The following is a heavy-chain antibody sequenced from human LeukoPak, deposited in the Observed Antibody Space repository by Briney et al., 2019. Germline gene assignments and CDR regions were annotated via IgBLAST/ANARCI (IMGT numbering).Heavy chain of an antibody. CDR3: AKDRGGPTIAVALYFGY. J-gene: IGHJ4*02. CDR2: ISGKGGST. V-gene: IGHV3-23*01. CDR1: GLTFSSYA. D-gene: IGHD6-19*01. Sequence: GGSLRLSCAAFGLTFSSYAMSWVRHAPGEGLECVSAISGKGGSTYYADAVKSRFTISRDNSKNTLYLQMNSLRGEDTAVYYCAKDRGGPTIAVALYFGYGGQGTLVTVS.